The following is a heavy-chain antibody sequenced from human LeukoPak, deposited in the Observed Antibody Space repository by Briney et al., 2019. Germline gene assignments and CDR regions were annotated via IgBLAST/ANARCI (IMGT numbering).Heavy chain of an antibody. CDR2: ISAYNGNT. CDR3: ARVLDYDFWSAFAFDI. Sequence: ASVKVSCKASGYTFTSYGISWVRQAPGQGLEWMGWISAYNGNTNYAQKLQGRVTMTTDTSTSTAYMELRSLRSDDTAVYYCARVLDYDFWSAFAFDIWGQGTMVTVSS. J-gene: IGHJ3*02. V-gene: IGHV1-18*01. D-gene: IGHD3-3*01. CDR1: GYTFTSYG.